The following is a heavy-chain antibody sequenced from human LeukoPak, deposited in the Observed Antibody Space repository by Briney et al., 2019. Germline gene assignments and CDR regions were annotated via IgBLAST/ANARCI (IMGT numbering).Heavy chain of an antibody. CDR2: MYYSGST. CDR1: GGSISNSSYY. CDR3: ARETVVMGLAARPVSGWFDP. Sequence: PSETLSLTCAVSGGSISNSSYYWGWIRQPPGKGLEWIGTMYYSGSTYYNPSLKSRVTISVDTSKNQFSLKLSSVTAADTAVYYCARETVVMGLAARPVSGWFDPWGQGTLVTVSS. V-gene: IGHV4-39*07. J-gene: IGHJ5*02. D-gene: IGHD6-6*01.